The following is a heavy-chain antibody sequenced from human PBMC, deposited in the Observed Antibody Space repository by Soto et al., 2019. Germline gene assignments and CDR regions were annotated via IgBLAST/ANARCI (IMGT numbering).Heavy chain of an antibody. CDR1: GYSFTSYW. J-gene: IGHJ6*02. CDR3: ARSGYSYGYYYYGMDV. CDR2: SYPGDSDT. V-gene: IGHV5-51*01. Sequence: PGESLKISCKGSGYSFTSYWIGWVRQMPGKGLEWMGISYPGDSDTRYSPSFQGQVTISADKSISTAYLQWSSLKASDTAMYYCARSGYSYGYYYYGMDVWGQGTTVTVSS. D-gene: IGHD5-18*01.